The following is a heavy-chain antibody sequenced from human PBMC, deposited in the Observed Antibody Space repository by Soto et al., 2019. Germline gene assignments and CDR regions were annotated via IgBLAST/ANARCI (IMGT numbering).Heavy chain of an antibody. V-gene: IGHV4-59*01. CDR3: ARDAYYFNS. CDR2: MSHSGTT. Sequence: QVQLQESGPGLVKPSETLSLTCTVSGGSISNYYWSWIRQPPGKGLEWIGYMSHSGTTNYNPSLKRSVLISVDTSKNQCSLTLTSVTAADTAMYYCARDAYYFNSWGQGTLVTVSS. CDR1: GGSISNYY. J-gene: IGHJ4*02.